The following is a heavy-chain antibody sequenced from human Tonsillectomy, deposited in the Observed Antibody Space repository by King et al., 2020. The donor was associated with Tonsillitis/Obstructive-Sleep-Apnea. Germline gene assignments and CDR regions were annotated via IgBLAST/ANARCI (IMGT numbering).Heavy chain of an antibody. V-gene: IGHV3-9*01. J-gene: IGHJ3*02. Sequence: VQLVESGGALVQPGRSLRLSCVASGFIFEDYAMYWVRHTPGKGLEWVSGISWNSGSTAYADSVKGRFTISRDNAKNSLHLQMNSLRAEDTALYYCAKDLIIAVSGTPGDAFDIWGQGTMVTVS. CDR1: GFIFEDYA. CDR2: ISWNSGST. CDR3: AKDLIIAVSGTPGDAFDI. D-gene: IGHD6-13*01.